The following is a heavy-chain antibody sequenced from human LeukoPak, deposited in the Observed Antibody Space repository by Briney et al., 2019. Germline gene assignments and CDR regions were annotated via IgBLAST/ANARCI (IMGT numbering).Heavy chain of an antibody. CDR3: ARDLIFRPWLVFDAFDI. J-gene: IGHJ3*02. CDR1: GGSISTYY. CDR2: IYSSGNT. Sequence: KPSETLSLTCTVSGGSISTYYWSWIRQPAGKGLEWIGRIYSSGNTNYNSSPKSRVSMSVDTSKNQFSLKLSSVTAADTAVYYCARDLIFRPWLVFDAFDIWGQGTKVTVSS. D-gene: IGHD6-19*01. V-gene: IGHV4-4*07.